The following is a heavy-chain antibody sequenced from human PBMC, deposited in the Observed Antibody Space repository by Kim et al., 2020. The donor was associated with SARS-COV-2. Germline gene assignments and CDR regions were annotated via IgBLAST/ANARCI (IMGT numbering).Heavy chain of an antibody. Sequence: GGSLRLSCAASGFTFRTHSMNWVRQSPRKGLEWLASISSSSTYIYYADSVKGRFAISRDNAKNSLYMQMDSLRAGDTAVYYCVGGADSVYYYDYWGQVTLVTVS. CDR1: GFTFRTHS. V-gene: IGHV3-21*01. D-gene: IGHD3-16*01. CDR3: VGGADSVYYYDY. CDR2: ISSSSTYI. J-gene: IGHJ4*02.